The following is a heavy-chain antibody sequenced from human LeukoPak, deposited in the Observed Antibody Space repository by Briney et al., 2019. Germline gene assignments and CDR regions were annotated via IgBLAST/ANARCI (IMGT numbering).Heavy chain of an antibody. D-gene: IGHD3-16*02. J-gene: IGHJ4*02. CDR2: ISNDGSTK. V-gene: IGHV3-30*18. Sequence: GGSLRLSCAASGFTLSSSDMHWVRQAPGKGLEWVAVISNDGSTKYYADSVKGRFTISRDNSKNTLYLQMSSLRAEDTAVYYCAKGDGSGSYHYFAYCGQGSLVTVSS. CDR1: GFTLSSSD. CDR3: AKGDGSGSYHYFAY.